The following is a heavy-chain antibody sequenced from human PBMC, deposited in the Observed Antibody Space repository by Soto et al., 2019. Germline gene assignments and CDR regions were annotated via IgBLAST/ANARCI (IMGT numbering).Heavy chain of an antibody. CDR3: AADYGAVTPFPF. CDR2: IVVGSGDT. J-gene: IGHJ4*02. V-gene: IGHV1-58*01. D-gene: IGHD3-3*01. Sequence: QSGPEVKKSGTSVKVSCKASGFTFSSSAVQWLRQARGQRLEWIGRIVVGSGDTKYAQKFQEKVTITRDTSTDTAYLELSSLTSDDTAVYFCAADYGAVTPFPFWGQGTLVTVSS. CDR1: GFTFSSSA.